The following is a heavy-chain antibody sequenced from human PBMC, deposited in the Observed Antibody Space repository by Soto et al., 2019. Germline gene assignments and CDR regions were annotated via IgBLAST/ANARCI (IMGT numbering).Heavy chain of an antibody. V-gene: IGHV1-8*01. Sequence: ASVKVSCKASGYTFPSSDINWVRQATGQGLEWMGWMNPNSGNTGYAQKFQGRVTMTRNTSISTAHMELSSLRYEDTAVYYGARIGRIQLWFSNYYYGMDVWGQGTMVTVSS. D-gene: IGHD5-18*01. CDR3: ARIGRIQLWFSNYYYGMDV. CDR1: GYTFPSSD. CDR2: MNPNSGNT. J-gene: IGHJ6*02.